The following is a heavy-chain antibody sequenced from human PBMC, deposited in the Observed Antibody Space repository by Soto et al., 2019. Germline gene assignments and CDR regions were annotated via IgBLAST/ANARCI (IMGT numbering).Heavy chain of an antibody. CDR2: IIPSDGRT. V-gene: IGHV1-46*01. CDR1: GYNFITYY. D-gene: IGHD6-19*01. Sequence: QVQLVQSGAEVKKPGASVRISCKASGYNFITYYIHWVRQAPGQGLEWMGIIIPSDGRTSYPPRFQGRVTLTTDTTTSTVYLDLVGLRCEDTGVYYCATEAMPVAGGSEDYWGQGTLVTVSS. CDR3: ATEAMPVAGGSEDY. J-gene: IGHJ4*02.